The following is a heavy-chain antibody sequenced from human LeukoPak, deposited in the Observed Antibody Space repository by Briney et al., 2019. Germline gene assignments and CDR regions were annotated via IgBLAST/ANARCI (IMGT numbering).Heavy chain of an antibody. J-gene: IGHJ4*02. CDR2: IDWDDDK. V-gene: IGHV2-70*11. CDR1: GFSLSTSGMC. D-gene: IGHD1-26*01. CDR3: ERTRRYSGSYYPDY. Sequence: SGPALVKPTQTLTLTCTFSGFSLSTSGMCVSWIRQPPGKALEWLARIDWDDDKYYSTSLKTRLTISKDTSKNQVVLTMTNMDPVDTATYYCERTRRYSGSYYPDYWGQGTLVTVSS.